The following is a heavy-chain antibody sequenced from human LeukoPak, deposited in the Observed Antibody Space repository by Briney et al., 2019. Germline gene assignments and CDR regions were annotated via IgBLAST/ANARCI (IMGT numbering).Heavy chain of an antibody. D-gene: IGHD6-19*01. CDR1: GGTFSSYA. CDR3: ARTSYSHRSRGLISLPGN. V-gene: IGHV1-69*01. CDR2: IIPIFGTA. J-gene: IGHJ4*02. Sequence: SVKVSCKASGGTFSSYAISWVRQAPGQGLGWMGGIIPIFGTANYAQKFQGRVTITADESTSTAYMELSSLRSEDTAVYYCARTSYSHRSRGLISLPGNWGQGTLVTVSS.